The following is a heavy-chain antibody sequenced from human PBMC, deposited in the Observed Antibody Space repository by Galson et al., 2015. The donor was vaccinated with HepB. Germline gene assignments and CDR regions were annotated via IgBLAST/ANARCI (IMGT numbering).Heavy chain of an antibody. CDR3: AITSHHGAGIFGLAK. Sequence: SLRLSCAASGFTFSSYAMHWVRQAPGKGLEWVAVISYDGSNKYYADSVKGRFTISRDNSKNTLYLQMNSLRAEDTAVYYCAITSHHGAGIFGLAKWGQGTLVTVSS. J-gene: IGHJ4*02. CDR1: GFTFSSYA. CDR2: ISYDGSNK. V-gene: IGHV3-30-3*01. D-gene: IGHD3-3*02.